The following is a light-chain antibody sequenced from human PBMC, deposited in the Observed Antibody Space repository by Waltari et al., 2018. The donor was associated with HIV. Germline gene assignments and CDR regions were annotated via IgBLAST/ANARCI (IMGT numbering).Light chain of an antibody. V-gene: IGLV1-44*01. CDR3: AAWDDSLNGHVV. CDR2: SNN. J-gene: IGLJ2*01. CDR1: SSNIGSNT. Sequence: QSVLTQPPSASGTPGQRVTISCSGSSSNIGSNTVNWYQQLPGTAPKLLIYSNNPRPSGVPDRFSGSKSGPSASLAISGLQSEDEADYYCAAWDDSLNGHVVFGGGTKLTVL.